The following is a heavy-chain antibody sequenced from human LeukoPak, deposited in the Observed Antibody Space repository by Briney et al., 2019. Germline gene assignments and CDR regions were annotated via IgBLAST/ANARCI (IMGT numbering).Heavy chain of an antibody. CDR2: IWYDGSNK. V-gene: IGHV3-33*01. CDR1: GFTFSSYG. CDR3: ARDGYCSSTSCYTEVYYYYYMDV. J-gene: IGHJ6*03. D-gene: IGHD2-2*02. Sequence: PGRSLRLSCAAYGFTFSSYGMHWVRQAPGKGLEWVAVIWYDGSNKYYADSVKGRFTISRDNSKNTLYLQMNSLRAEDTAVYYCARDGYCSSTSCYTEVYYYYYMDVWGRGTTVTVSS.